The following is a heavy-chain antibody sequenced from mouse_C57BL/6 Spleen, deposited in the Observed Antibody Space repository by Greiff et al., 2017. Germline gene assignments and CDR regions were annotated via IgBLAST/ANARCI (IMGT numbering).Heavy chain of an antibody. J-gene: IGHJ4*01. CDR1: GYAFSSYW. Sequence: VQLQQSGAELVKPGASVKISCKASGYAFSSYWMNWVKQRPGKGLEWIGQIYPGDGDTNYNGKFKGKATLTADKSSSTAYMQLSSLTSEDSAVYFCARSDYYGSRYAMDYWGQGTSVTVSS. CDR3: ARSDYYGSRYAMDY. D-gene: IGHD1-1*01. CDR2: IYPGDGDT. V-gene: IGHV1-80*01.